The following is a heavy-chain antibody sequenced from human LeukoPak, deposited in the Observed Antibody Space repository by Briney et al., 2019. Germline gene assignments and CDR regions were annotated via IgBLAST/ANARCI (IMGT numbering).Heavy chain of an antibody. CDR3: ARRMATIMRGGTKYYFDY. CDR2: FYPGDSDT. V-gene: IGHV5-51*01. D-gene: IGHD5-24*01. CDR1: GYSFTSYW. J-gene: IGHJ4*02. Sequence: PGESLNISCQGSGYSFTSYWIGWVRQMPGKGLEWMGIFYPGDSDTRYSPSFQGQVTISADKSISTAYLQWSSLKASDTAMYYCARRMATIMRGGTKYYFDYWGQGTLVTVSS.